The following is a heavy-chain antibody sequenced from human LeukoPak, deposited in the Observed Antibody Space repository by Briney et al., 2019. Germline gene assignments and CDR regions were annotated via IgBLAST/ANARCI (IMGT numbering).Heavy chain of an antibody. D-gene: IGHD5-18*01. CDR1: GYSFTSFW. CDR2: IYPGDSDT. Sequence: GESLKISCKGSGYSFTSFWVGWVRQKPGKGLEWMGIIYPGDSDTRYSPSFQGQVTISVDKSISTAYLQWSSLKASDTAVYYCARRGYTYGFYYWGQGTLVTVSS. CDR3: ARRGYTYGFYY. J-gene: IGHJ4*02. V-gene: IGHV5-51*01.